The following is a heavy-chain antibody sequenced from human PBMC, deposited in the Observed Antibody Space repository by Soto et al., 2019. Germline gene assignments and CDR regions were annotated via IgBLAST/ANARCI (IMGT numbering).Heavy chain of an antibody. CDR1: VCPISDYY. V-gene: IGHV4-39*01. D-gene: IGHD1-7*01. CDR2: LFYGGTT. CDR3: SRHRGTEPVY. J-gene: IGHJ4*02. Sequence: GTMSLTCTVSVCPISDYYWTWIRQPAGKGLEWVGSLFYGGTTDYNPSLRSRLTMSLDTSQNHLPLKIRSLTAADTAVYYCSRHRGTEPVYWGQGTLVT.